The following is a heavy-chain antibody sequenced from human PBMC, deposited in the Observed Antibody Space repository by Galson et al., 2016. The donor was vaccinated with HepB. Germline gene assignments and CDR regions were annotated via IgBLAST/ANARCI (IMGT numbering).Heavy chain of an antibody. V-gene: IGHV3-48*02. CDR1: GFGFSTHS. CDR3: ARDREQWLVAHAFDI. J-gene: IGHJ3*02. CDR2: ISSGSSLI. Sequence: SLRLSCAASGFGFSTHSMNWVRQAPGKGLEWVSYISSGSSLIYYADSVKGRFTISRDNAKNSLFLQMNSLRDEDSAVYYCARDREQWLVAHAFDIWGQGTMLTVPS. D-gene: IGHD6-19*01.